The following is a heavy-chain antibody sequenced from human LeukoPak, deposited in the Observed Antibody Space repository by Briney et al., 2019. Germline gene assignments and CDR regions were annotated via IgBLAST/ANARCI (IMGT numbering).Heavy chain of an antibody. CDR2: ISAYNGNT. CDR3: ARGAYDFWSGYYPFDY. D-gene: IGHD3-3*01. CDR1: GYTFTSYG. J-gene: IGHJ4*02. V-gene: IGHV1-18*01. Sequence: GASVKVSCKASGYTFTSYGISWVRQAPGQGLEWMGWISAYNGNTNHAQKLQGRVTMTTDTSTSTAYMELRSLRSDDTAVYYCARGAYDFWSGYYPFDYWGQGTLVTVSS.